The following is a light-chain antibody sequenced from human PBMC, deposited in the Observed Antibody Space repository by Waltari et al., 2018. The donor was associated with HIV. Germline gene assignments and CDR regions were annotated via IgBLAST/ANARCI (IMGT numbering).Light chain of an antibody. CDR3: CSYAGGYTLV. J-gene: IGLJ3*02. V-gene: IGLV2-11*01. CDR2: DVT. Sequence: QSALTQPRPVSGSPGQSVTISCTGTSSAVGGYNYVSGYQQHPGKAPKLTIYDVTKRPSGVPDRFSGSKAGTTASLTISGLQAEYEAEYFCCSYAGGYTLVFGGGTKLTVL. CDR1: SSAVGGYNY.